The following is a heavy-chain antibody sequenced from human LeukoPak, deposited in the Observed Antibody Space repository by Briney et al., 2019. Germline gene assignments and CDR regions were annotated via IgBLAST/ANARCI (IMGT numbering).Heavy chain of an antibody. CDR1: EFTFSTYW. Sequence: GGSLRLSCAASEFTFSTYWMTWVRQAPGKGLEWVADIKQDGSEKYYVDSVKGRFTISRDNAKNSLYLQMNSLRAEDTALYYCAREPGGGYYYYYMDVWGKGTTVTVSS. CDR2: IKQDGSEK. V-gene: IGHV3-7*03. CDR3: AREPGGGYYYYYMDV. D-gene: IGHD1-1*01. J-gene: IGHJ6*03.